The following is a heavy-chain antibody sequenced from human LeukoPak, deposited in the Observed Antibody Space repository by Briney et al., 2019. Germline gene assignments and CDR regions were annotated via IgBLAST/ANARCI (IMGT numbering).Heavy chain of an antibody. D-gene: IGHD3-10*01. CDR3: ARDMSMVRGVNPYNWFDP. Sequence: ASVKVSCKASGGTFSSYTISWVRQAPGQGLEWMGRIIPILGIANYAQKFQGRVTITADKSTSTAYMELSSLRSEDTAVYYCARDMSMVRGVNPYNWFDPWGRGTLVTVSS. CDR1: GGTFSSYT. V-gene: IGHV1-69*04. CDR2: IIPILGIA. J-gene: IGHJ5*02.